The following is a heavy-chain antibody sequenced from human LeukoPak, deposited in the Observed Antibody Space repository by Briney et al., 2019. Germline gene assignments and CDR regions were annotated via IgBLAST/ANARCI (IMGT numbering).Heavy chain of an antibody. CDR1: GFTFSSYG. D-gene: IGHD3-10*01. CDR3: ARDRGYGSGSDFDY. Sequence: GGSLRLSCAASGFTFSSYGMHWVRQAPGKGLEWVAFIRYDGSNKYYADSVKGRFTISRDNSKNTLYLQMNSLRAEDTAVYYCARDRGYGSGSDFDYWGQGTLVTVSS. V-gene: IGHV3-30*02. J-gene: IGHJ4*02. CDR2: IRYDGSNK.